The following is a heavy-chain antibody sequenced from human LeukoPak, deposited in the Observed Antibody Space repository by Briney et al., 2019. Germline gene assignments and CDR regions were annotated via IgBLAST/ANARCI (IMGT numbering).Heavy chain of an antibody. D-gene: IGHD1-26*01. J-gene: IGHJ4*02. Sequence: GGSLRLSCAASGFIFSSYSMNWVRQAPGKGLEWVSYISSGSSYIYYTDSVKGRFTISRDNAKNSLFLQMNSLRAEDTAVYYCARDMGAHPPNEYDYGGQGTLVPVSS. CDR2: ISSGSSYI. V-gene: IGHV3-21*05. CDR1: GFIFSSYS. CDR3: ARDMGAHPPNEYDY.